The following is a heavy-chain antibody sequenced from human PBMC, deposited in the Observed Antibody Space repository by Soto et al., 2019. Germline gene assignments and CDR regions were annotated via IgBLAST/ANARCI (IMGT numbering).Heavy chain of an antibody. CDR2: ISAYNGNT. CDR1: GYTFTSYG. Sequence: VQLVQSGAEVKKPGASVKVSCKASGYTFTSYGISWVRQAPGQGLEWMGWISAYNGNTNYAQKLHTRVTMTTDSSASTAYKELRILRSDDTAVYYCARDRVTTATTFGWSDPRGQGTLLAVSS. CDR3: ARDRVTTATTFGWSDP. D-gene: IGHD4-17*01. J-gene: IGHJ5*02. V-gene: IGHV1-18*01.